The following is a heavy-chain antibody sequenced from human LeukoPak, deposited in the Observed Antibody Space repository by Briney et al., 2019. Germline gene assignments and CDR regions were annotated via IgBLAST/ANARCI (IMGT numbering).Heavy chain of an antibody. Sequence: GSXXXYYWSWIRQPPGKGVEGSGYIYYSGSTNYNPSLKSRVTISVDTSKNQFSLKLSSVTAADTAVYYCARGEWELPNWFDPWGQGTLVTVSS. CDR2: IYYSGST. CDR3: ARGEWELPNWFDP. V-gene: IGHV4-59*01. D-gene: IGHD1-26*01. CDR1: GSXXXYY. J-gene: IGHJ5*02.